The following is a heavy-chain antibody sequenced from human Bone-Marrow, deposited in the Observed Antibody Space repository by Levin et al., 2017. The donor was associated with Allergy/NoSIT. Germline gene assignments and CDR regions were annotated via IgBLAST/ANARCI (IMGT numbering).Heavy chain of an antibody. D-gene: IGHD3-9*01. CDR2: ISYDGRNK. Sequence: GGSLRLSCAASGFTFSNYGMHWVRQAPGKGLEWVAVISYDGRNKYYGDSVRGRFTISRDNSKNTLYLQMNSLRAEDTAVYYCAKVGARLRYFDSIDYWGQGTLVTVSS. CDR3: AKVGARLRYFDSIDY. CDR1: GFTFSNYG. J-gene: IGHJ4*02. V-gene: IGHV3-30*18.